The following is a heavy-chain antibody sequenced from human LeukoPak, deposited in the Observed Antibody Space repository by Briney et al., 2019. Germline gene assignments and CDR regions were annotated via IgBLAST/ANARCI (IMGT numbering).Heavy chain of an antibody. V-gene: IGHV3-21*01. CDR2: ISSSSSYI. Sequence: PGGSLRLSCAASGFTFSSYSMNWFRQAPGKGLEWVSSISSSSSYIYYADSVKGRFTISRDNAKNSLYLQMNSLRAEDTAVYYCARDRADGYNYGDYFDNWGQGTLVTVSS. CDR3: ARDRADGYNYGDYFDN. CDR1: GFTFSSYS. J-gene: IGHJ4*02. D-gene: IGHD5-18*01.